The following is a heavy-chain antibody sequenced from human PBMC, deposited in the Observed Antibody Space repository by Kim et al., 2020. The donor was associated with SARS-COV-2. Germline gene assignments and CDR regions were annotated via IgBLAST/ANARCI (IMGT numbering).Heavy chain of an antibody. CDR3: ASNSGPVGLGAFDI. V-gene: IGHV4-30-4*01. CDR1: GGSISSGDYY. CDR2: IYYSGST. Sequence: SETLSLTCTVSGGSISSGDYYWSWIRQPPGKGLEWIGYIYYSGSTYYNPSLKSRVTISVDTSKNQFSLKLSSVTAADTAVYYCASNSGPVGLGAFDIWGQGTMVTVSS. D-gene: IGHD3-10*01. J-gene: IGHJ3*02.